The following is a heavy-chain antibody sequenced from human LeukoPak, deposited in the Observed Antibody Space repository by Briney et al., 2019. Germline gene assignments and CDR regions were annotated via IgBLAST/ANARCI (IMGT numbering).Heavy chain of an antibody. CDR1: GYTFTNYG. Sequence: ASVKVSCKAAGYTFTNYGISWVRQAPGQGLEWMGWISAYNGNTNYAQKLQGRVTMTKDTSTSTAYMELRSLRSDDTAVYYCARDGKIVVVPAGISGGDYWGQGTLVTVSS. CDR3: ARDGKIVVVPAGISGGDY. CDR2: ISAYNGNT. V-gene: IGHV1-18*01. D-gene: IGHD2-2*01. J-gene: IGHJ4*02.